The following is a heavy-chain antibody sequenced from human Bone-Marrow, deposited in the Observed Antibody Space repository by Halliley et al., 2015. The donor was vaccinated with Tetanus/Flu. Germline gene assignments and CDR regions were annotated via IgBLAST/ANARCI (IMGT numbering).Heavy chain of an antibody. CDR3: ARGSGSFFFDSSPYPV. J-gene: IGHJ4*02. D-gene: IGHD3-22*01. CDR1: GGSVSSSGFY. V-gene: IGHV4-39*02. Sequence: TLSLTCAVSGGSVSSSGFYCAWIRQTPGKGLEWIGSIYYRGVTYYNPSLTGRVTISVDTSKNHFSLRLSGVTAADTAVYYCARGSGSFFFDSSPYPVWGQGSLVTVSS. CDR2: IYYRGVT.